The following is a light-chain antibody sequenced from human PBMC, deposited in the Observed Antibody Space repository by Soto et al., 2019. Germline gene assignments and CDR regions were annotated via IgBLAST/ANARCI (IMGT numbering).Light chain of an antibody. CDR1: SSDVGGYNC. J-gene: IGLJ2*01. V-gene: IGLV2-8*01. Sequence: QSALTQPPSASGSPGQSVTISCTGTSSDVGGYNCVSWYQQHPGKAPKLMIYEVIKRPSGVPDRFSGSKSDNTASLTVSGLQAEDEADYYCSSYAGSNNHVVFGGGTKLTVL. CDR3: SSYAGSNNHVV. CDR2: EVI.